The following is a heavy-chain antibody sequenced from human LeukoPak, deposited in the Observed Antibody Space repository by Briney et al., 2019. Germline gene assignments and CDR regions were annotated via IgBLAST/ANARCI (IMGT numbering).Heavy chain of an antibody. V-gene: IGHV3-7*01. Sequence: GGSLRLSCAASGFTFSSYWMSWVRQAPGKGLEWVANIKQDGSEKYYVDSVKGRFTISRDNSKNTLYLQMNSLRAEDTAVYYCAKDSYGSGSLDYWGQGTLVTVSS. CDR1: GFTFSSYW. CDR3: AKDSYGSGSLDY. J-gene: IGHJ4*02. D-gene: IGHD3-10*01. CDR2: IKQDGSEK.